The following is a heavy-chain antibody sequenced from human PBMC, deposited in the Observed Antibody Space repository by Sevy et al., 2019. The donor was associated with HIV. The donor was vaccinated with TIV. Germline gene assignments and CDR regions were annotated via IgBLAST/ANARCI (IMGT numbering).Heavy chain of an antibody. CDR2: IYYNGHI. CDR3: AGENAWGRGYS. CDR1: GGSITSLY. J-gene: IGHJ4*02. Sequence: SETLSLTCTVSGGSITSLYWNWIRKPTGKGLEWIANIYYNGHINYNPSLKSRVTLSLDTSKNQFSLRLSSVTAADTAMYYCAGENAWGRGYSWGQGTLVTVSS. V-gene: IGHV4-59*08. D-gene: IGHD1-26*01.